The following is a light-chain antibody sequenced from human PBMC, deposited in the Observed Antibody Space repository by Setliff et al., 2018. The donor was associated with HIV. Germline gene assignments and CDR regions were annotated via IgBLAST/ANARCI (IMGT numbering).Light chain of an antibody. V-gene: IGLV2-14*01. CDR2: GVN. CDR3: SSYTTSSTLM. J-gene: IGLJ3*02. Sequence: QSALTQPASVSGSPGQSITISCTGTSSDVGGYNYVSWYQQYPGKAPKLMIYGVNNRPSGVSNRFSGSKSGNTASLTISGLQAEDEADYYCSSYTTSSTLMFGGGTQLTVL. CDR1: SSDVGGYNY.